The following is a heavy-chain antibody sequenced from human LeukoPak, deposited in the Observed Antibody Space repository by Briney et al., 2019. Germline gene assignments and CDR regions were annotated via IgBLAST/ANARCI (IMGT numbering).Heavy chain of an antibody. Sequence: ASVKVSGKASGYTFTSYGIRWVRQAPGQGFEWLGWFSAYNGNTNYAQKLQGRVTMTTDTSTSTAYMELRSLRSDDTAVYYCAREVLGESVFDPWGQGTLVTVSS. CDR1: GYTFTSYG. D-gene: IGHD2/OR15-2a*01. CDR3: AREVLGESVFDP. V-gene: IGHV1-18*01. J-gene: IGHJ5*02. CDR2: FSAYNGNT.